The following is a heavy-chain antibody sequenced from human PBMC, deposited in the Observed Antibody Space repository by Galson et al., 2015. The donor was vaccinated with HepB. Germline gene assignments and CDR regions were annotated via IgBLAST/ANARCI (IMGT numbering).Heavy chain of an antibody. CDR1: GYTFTSYG. Sequence: SVKVSCKASGYTFTSYGISWVRQAPGQGLEWMGWISAYNGNTNYAQKLQGRVTMTTDTSTSTAYMELRSLRSDDTAVYYCASCYPPNYYYYYMDVWGKGTTVTVSS. D-gene: IGHD3-16*02. CDR3: ASCYPPNYYYYYMDV. CDR2: ISAYNGNT. J-gene: IGHJ6*03. V-gene: IGHV1-18*01.